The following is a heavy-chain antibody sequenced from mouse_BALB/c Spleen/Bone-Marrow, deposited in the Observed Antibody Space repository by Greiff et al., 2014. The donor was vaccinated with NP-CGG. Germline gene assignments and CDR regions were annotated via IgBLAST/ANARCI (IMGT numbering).Heavy chain of an antibody. V-gene: IGHV1-9*01. CDR1: GYTFSSYW. D-gene: IGHD1-1*01. CDR2: ILPGSGNT. CDR3: AREDITTVVEMDY. Sequence: LQESGAELMKPGASVKISCKATGYTFSSYWIEWVKRRPGHGLEWIGEILPGSGNTNYNEKFKGKATFTADTSSNTAYMQLSSLTSEDSAVYYCAREDITTVVEMDYWGQGTSVTVSS. J-gene: IGHJ4*01.